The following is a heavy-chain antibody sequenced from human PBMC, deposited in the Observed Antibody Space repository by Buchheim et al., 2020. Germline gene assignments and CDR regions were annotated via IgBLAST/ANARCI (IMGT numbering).Heavy chain of an antibody. D-gene: IGHD5-24*01. CDR2: IYDSGST. V-gene: IGHV4-39*07. Sequence: QLQLQESGPGLVKPSETLSLTCTVSGGSISSSSYYWGWIRQPPGKGLEWRGMIYDSGSTYYNRALKSRVTISRDTYKNKLSLKLSSVHAADTAVYYCATEPLDGYNVPLNLDYWGQGTL. CDR1: GGSISSSSYY. CDR3: ATEPLDGYNVPLNLDY. J-gene: IGHJ4*02.